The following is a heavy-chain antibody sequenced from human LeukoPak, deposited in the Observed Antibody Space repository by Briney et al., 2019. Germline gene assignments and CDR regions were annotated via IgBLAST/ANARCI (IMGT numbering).Heavy chain of an antibody. CDR2: IYYSGST. CDR1: GGSISSYY. Sequence: SETLSLTCTVSGGSISSYYWSWIRQPPGKGLEWHGYIYYSGSTNYNPSLKSRVNISVDTSKSQSSLKLSSVTAADTAVYYCARVRRGWFDPWGQGTLVTVSS. V-gene: IGHV4-59*01. J-gene: IGHJ5*02. CDR3: ARVRRGWFDP.